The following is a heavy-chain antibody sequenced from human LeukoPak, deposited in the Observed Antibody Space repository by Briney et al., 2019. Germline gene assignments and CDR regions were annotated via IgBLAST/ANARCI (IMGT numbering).Heavy chain of an antibody. V-gene: IGHV4-34*01. CDR3: ARSWAGMSSPFYYFDY. D-gene: IGHD6-19*01. CDR2: INDSGST. CDR1: GGSFSGYD. J-gene: IGHJ4*02. Sequence: SETLSLTCAVYGGSFSGYDLSWVRQPPGKGLEGIGEINDSGSTNYTPSLKSRVIISVYTSKNQFSLKLRSVTAAHTAVYYCARSWAGMSSPFYYFDYWRQGTLVSVSS.